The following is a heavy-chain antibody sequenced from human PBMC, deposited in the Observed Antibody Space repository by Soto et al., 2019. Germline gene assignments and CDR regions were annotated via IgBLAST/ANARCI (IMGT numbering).Heavy chain of an antibody. Sequence: QVKLQESGPGLEKPSGTLSLTCAVSGGSISNNRWWTWVRQAPGKGLEWIGEIHDRGSTNYNLSLKSRATVSIDRSEKQFSLEMSAVTAADTAVYYCAGQWAAGYGAFDPWGQGTLVTVSS. CDR2: IHDRGST. V-gene: IGHV4-4*02. CDR1: GGSISNNRW. J-gene: IGHJ5*02. CDR3: AGQWAAGYGAFDP. D-gene: IGHD3-9*01.